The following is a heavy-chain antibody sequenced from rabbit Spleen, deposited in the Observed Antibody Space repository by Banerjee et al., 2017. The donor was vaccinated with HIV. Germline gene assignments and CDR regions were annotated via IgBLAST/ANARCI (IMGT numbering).Heavy chain of an antibody. CDR1: GIDFSGTVY. J-gene: IGHJ4*01. D-gene: IGHD6-1*01. CDR2: IFAGGTDTT. CDR3: ARGDGYAYGGYDL. V-gene: IGHV1S40*01. Sequence: QSLEEFGGDLVKPEGSLTLTCAASGIDFSGTVYVCWVRQAPGKGLDWIACIFAGGTDTTYYASWAKGRFTISKTSSTTVTLQMTSLTAADTATYFCARGDGYAYGGYDLWGPGTLVTVS.